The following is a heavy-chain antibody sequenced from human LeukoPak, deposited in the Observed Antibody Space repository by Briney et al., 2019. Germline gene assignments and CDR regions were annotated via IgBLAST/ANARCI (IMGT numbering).Heavy chain of an antibody. CDR2: IDWDDDK. CDR1: GFLLSTSGMR. V-gene: IGHV2-70*04. J-gene: IGHJ4*02. Sequence: ESGPTLVNPTQTLTLTCTFSGFLLSTSGMRVSWIRQPPGKALEWPARIDWDDDKFYSTSLKTRLTISKDTSKNQVVLTMTNMDPVDTATYYCARTFSGGSYLFDYWGQGTLVTVSS. CDR3: ARTFSGGSYLFDY. D-gene: IGHD2-15*01.